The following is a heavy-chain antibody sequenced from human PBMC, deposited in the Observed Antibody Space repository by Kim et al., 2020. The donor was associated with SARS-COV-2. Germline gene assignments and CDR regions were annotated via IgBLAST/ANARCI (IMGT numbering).Heavy chain of an antibody. V-gene: IGHV4-34*01. Sequence: SETLSLTCAVYGGSFSGYYWSWIRQPPGKGLEWIGEINHSGSTNYNPSLKSRVTISVDTSKNQFSLKLSSVTAADTAVYYCARGPPYYDFWYYGMDVWGQGTTVTVSS. CDR3: ARGPPYYDFWYYGMDV. D-gene: IGHD3-3*01. J-gene: IGHJ6*02. CDR1: GGSFSGYY. CDR2: INHSGST.